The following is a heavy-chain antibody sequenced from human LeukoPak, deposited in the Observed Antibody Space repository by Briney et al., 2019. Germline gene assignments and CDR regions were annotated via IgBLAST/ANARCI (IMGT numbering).Heavy chain of an antibody. D-gene: IGHD2-15*01. CDR3: AKGIIVVVVAASMDDAFDI. Sequence: GGSLRLSCAASGFTFSSYAMSWVRQAPGKGLEWVSAISGSGGSTYYADSVKGRFTISRDNSKNTLYLQMNSLRAEDTAVYYCAKGIIVVVVAASMDDAFDIWGQGTIVTVST. J-gene: IGHJ3*02. CDR1: GFTFSSYA. CDR2: ISGSGGST. V-gene: IGHV3-23*01.